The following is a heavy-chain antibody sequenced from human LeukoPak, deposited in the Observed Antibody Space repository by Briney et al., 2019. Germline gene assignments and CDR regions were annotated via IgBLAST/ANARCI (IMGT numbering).Heavy chain of an antibody. CDR3: ARVRAYSGYVIDY. J-gene: IGHJ4*02. CDR2: INPNSGCT. Sequence: ASVKVSCKPSGYTFTGYYMHWLRQSPGQGLKWMRWINPNSGCTNYAQKFPPRITMTRDTSISTAYMELSRLRSDDTAVYYCARVRAYSGYVIDYWGQGTLVTVSS. CDR1: GYTFTGYY. D-gene: IGHD5-12*01. V-gene: IGHV1-2*02.